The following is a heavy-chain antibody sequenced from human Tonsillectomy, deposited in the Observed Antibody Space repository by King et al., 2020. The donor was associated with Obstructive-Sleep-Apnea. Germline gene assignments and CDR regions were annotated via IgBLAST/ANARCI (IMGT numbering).Heavy chain of an antibody. J-gene: IGHJ6*02. D-gene: IGHD3-3*01. CDR3: ARDALNFTYYDFWSVHTGYYYYGMDV. Sequence: QVQLVESGGGVVQPGRSLRLSCAASGFTFSSYAMHWVRQAPGKGLEWVAVISYDGSNKYYADSVKGRFTISRDNSKNTLYLQMNSLRAEDTAVYYCARDALNFTYYDFWSVHTGYYYYGMDVWGQGTTVTVSS. CDR1: GFTFSSYA. V-gene: IGHV3-30*04. CDR2: ISYDGSNK.